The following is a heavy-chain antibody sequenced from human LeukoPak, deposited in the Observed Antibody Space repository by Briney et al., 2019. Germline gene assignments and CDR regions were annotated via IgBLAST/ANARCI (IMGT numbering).Heavy chain of an antibody. D-gene: IGHD2-8*02. CDR2: FRGSGAAT. Sequence: GGSLRLSCAASGFTFSSYAMNWVRQAPGKGLKWVSGFRGSGAATFYADSVRGRFTISRDNSKSTLSLQMNSLRAEDTAIYYCATYRQVLLPFESWGQGTLVTVSS. V-gene: IGHV3-23*01. CDR1: GFTFSSYA. J-gene: IGHJ4*02. CDR3: ATYRQVLLPFES.